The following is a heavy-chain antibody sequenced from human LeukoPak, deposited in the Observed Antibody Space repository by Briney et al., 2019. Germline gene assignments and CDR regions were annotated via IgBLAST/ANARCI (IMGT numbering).Heavy chain of an antibody. V-gene: IGHV1-69*06. J-gene: IGHJ6*03. CDR1: GGTFSSYA. CDR3: ARGGSHYYYYYYMDV. D-gene: IGHD1-26*01. CDR2: IIPIFGTA. Sequence: SVKVSCKASGGTFSSYAISWVRQAPGQGLEWMGGIIPIFGTANYAQKFQGRVTITADKSTSTAYMELSSLRSEDTAVYYCARGGSHYYYYYYMDVWGKGTTVTVSS.